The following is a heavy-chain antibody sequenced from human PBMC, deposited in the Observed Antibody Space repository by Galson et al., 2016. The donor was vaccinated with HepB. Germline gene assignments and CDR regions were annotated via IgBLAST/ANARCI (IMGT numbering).Heavy chain of an antibody. J-gene: IGHJ6*02. D-gene: IGHD2-2*01. CDR1: GYTFTSYG. V-gene: IGHV1-18*01. CDR2: ISVYSGDT. CDR3: ARDASTSDPYYYYGMDV. Sequence: SVKVSCKASGYTFTSYGLSWVRQAPGQGLEWMGWISVYSGDTNYAQNLQGRITVTTDTSTSTAYMEPRSLRSDDTAVYYCARDASTSDPYYYYGMDVWGQGTTVTVSS.